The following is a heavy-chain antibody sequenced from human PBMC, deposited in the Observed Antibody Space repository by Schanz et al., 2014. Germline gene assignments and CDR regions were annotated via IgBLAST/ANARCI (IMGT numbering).Heavy chain of an antibody. CDR2: INGYNGHT. CDR3: ARDQSPYTTSSDVRYFDY. Sequence: QVQLVQSGAEVKKPGSSVKVSCKASGGTFSSYSISWVRQAPGQGLEWMGWINGYNGHTLYAQKFQGRVTMTADTSTNTAYMELTSLRSDDTAVYYCARDQSPYTTSSDVRYFDYWGQGSLVTVSS. J-gene: IGHJ4*02. D-gene: IGHD6-6*01. CDR1: GGTFSSYS. V-gene: IGHV1-18*01.